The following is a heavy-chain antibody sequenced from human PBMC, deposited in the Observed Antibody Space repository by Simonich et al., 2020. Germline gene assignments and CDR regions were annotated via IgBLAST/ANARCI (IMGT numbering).Heavy chain of an antibody. Sequence: VQLVESEGGVVQPGRSLRLSCAASGFTVSSNYMSWVRQAPGKGLEWVSVIYSGGSTYYAAAVKGRFTISRHNSKNTLYLQMNSLRAEETAVYYCARSAYGGFDYWGQGTLVTVSS. V-gene: IGHV3-53*04. CDR2: IYSGGST. D-gene: IGHD3-10*01. CDR3: ARSAYGGFDY. CDR1: GFTVSSNY. J-gene: IGHJ4*02.